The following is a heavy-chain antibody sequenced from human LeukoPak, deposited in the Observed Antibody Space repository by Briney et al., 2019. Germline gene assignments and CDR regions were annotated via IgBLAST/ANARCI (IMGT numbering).Heavy chain of an antibody. CDR2: SHNHGNSV. Sequence: HPGGSLRPTCAASGFTFNRFWMHWVREVPEGEVVWVSHSHNHGNSVSYAASVKGRFTVSRDNAKNTLYLQMSRLRAEGTAVYYCVRHNYGYDYWGQGTLVTVSS. CDR3: VRHNYGYDY. V-gene: IGHV3-74*01. CDR1: GFTFNRFW. D-gene: IGHD3-10*01. J-gene: IGHJ4*02.